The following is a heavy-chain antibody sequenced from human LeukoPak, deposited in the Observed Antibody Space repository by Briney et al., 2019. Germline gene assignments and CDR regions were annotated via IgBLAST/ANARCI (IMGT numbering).Heavy chain of an antibody. J-gene: IGHJ4*02. Sequence: GGSLRLSCAASGFTFSSYAMHWVRQAPGKGLEWVAVISYDGSNKYYADSVKGRFTISRDNSKNTPYLQMNSLRAEDTAVYYCARAVKQWLVDEGYFDYWGQGTLVTVSS. CDR3: ARAVKQWLVDEGYFDY. V-gene: IGHV3-30-3*01. CDR2: ISYDGSNK. D-gene: IGHD6-19*01. CDR1: GFTFSSYA.